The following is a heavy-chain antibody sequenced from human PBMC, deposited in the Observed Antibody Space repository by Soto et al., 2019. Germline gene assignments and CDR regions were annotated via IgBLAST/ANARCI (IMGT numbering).Heavy chain of an antibody. CDR1: GFTFSSYA. J-gene: IGHJ5*02. CDR3: VKYTVTEDLGES. Sequence: EVQLLESGGDVVRPGGSLRLSCAASGFTFSSYAMGWVRQAPGKGLEWVAGVSRAGTYTLYADSVRGRFSISRDNSRDKVDLYRNALRGDDTAVYFCVKYTVTEDLGESWGQGTLVSVSS. CDR2: VSRAGTYT. V-gene: IGHV3-23*01. D-gene: IGHD3-16*01.